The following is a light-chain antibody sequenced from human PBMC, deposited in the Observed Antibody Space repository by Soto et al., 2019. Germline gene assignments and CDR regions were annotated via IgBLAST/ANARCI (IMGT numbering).Light chain of an antibody. CDR3: QQYQNLPIT. J-gene: IGKJ5*01. V-gene: IGKV1-33*01. CDR2: DAS. CDR1: HDISNF. Sequence: DIQMTQSPSSLSASVGDGVTITCQASHDISNFLNWYQQKPQKTPRLLIYDASNLKTGVPSRFSGSGSGTHFTFTISSLQPEDIATYYCQQYQNLPITFGQGTRLEIK.